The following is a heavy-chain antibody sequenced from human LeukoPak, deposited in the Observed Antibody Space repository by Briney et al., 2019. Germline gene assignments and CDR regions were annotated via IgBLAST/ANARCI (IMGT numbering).Heavy chain of an antibody. V-gene: IGHV1-2*04. D-gene: IGHD6-19*01. CDR1: GYTFTGYY. J-gene: IGHJ3*02. Sequence: ASVKVSCKASGYTFTGYYMHWVRQAPGQGLEWMGWINPNSGGTNYAQKFQGWVTITRDTSISTAYMELSRLRSDDTAVYYCARMKPGIAVARIGFDIWGQGTMVTVSS. CDR2: INPNSGGT. CDR3: ARMKPGIAVARIGFDI.